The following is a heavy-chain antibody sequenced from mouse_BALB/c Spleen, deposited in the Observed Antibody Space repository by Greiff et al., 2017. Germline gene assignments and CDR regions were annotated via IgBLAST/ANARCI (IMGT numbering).Heavy chain of an antibody. Sequence: EVQVVESGGDLVKPGGSLKLSCAASGFTFSSYGMSWVRQTPDKRLEWVATISSGGSYTYYPDSVKGRFTISRDNAKNTLYLQMSSLKSEDTAMYYCARGDYDGFAYWGQGTLVTVSA. CDR2: ISSGGSYT. CDR1: GFTFSSYG. J-gene: IGHJ3*01. D-gene: IGHD2-4*01. CDR3: ARGDYDGFAY. V-gene: IGHV5-6*01.